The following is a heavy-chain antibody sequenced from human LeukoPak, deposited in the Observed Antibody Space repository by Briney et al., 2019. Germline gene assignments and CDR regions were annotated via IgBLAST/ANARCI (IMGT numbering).Heavy chain of an antibody. CDR3: AIRYSGSYNDY. D-gene: IGHD1-26*01. CDR1: GYSFATHW. CDR2: IYPGDSDI. J-gene: IGHJ4*02. Sequence: GESLKISYRGSGYSFATHWIGWVRQLPGKGLEWMGIIYPGDSDIRYSPSFQGQVTISADKSISTAYLQWSSLKASDTAMYFCAIRYSGSYNDYWGQGTLVTVSS. V-gene: IGHV5-51*01.